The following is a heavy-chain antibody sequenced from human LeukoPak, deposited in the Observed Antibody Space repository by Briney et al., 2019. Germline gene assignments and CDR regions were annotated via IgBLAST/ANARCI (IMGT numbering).Heavy chain of an antibody. CDR3: ARDTYSSGWHGMDV. CDR1: GGTFSSYA. V-gene: IGHV1-69*04. CDR2: IIPILGIA. J-gene: IGHJ6*02. D-gene: IGHD6-19*01. Sequence: VASVKVSCKASGGTFSSYAISWVRQAPGQGLEWMGRIIPILGIANYAQKFQGRVTITADKSTSTAYMELSSLRSGDTAVYYCARDTYSSGWHGMDVWGQGTTVTVSS.